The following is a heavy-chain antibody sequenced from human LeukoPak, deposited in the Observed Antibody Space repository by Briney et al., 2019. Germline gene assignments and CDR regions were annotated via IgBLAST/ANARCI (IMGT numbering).Heavy chain of an antibody. Sequence: PGGSLRLSCAASGFSVSSNFMSWVRQAPGKGLEWVSVIYRGGTTYYADSVKGRFTISRDNSKNTLSLQMNNLRAEDTAVYYCARDGYGNNYMDVWGKGTTVTVSS. CDR3: ARDGYGNNYMDV. CDR2: IYRGGTT. D-gene: IGHD1/OR15-1a*01. V-gene: IGHV3-53*01. CDR1: GFSVSSNF. J-gene: IGHJ6*03.